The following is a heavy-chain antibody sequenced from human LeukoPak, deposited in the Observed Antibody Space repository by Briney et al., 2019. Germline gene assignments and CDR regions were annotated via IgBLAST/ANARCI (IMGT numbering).Heavy chain of an antibody. D-gene: IGHD5-24*01. J-gene: IGHJ4*02. CDR2: IYYSGST. V-gene: IGHV4-31*03. Sequence: PSETLSLTCTVSGGSISSGGYYWSWIRQHPGKGLEWIGYIYYSGSTYYNPSLKSRVTISVDTSKNQFSLKLSSVTAADTAVYYCASCMATMSSFGYWGQGTLVTVSS. CDR3: ASCMATMSSFGY. CDR1: GGSISSGGYY.